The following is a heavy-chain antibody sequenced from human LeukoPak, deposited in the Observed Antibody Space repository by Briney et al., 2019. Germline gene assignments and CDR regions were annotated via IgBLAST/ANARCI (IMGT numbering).Heavy chain of an antibody. Sequence: GGSLRLSCAASGFTFSSYWMSWVRQAPGKGLEWVSAISGSGGSTYYADSVKGRFTISRDNSKNTLYLQMNSLRAEDTAVYYCARARRSSGWYRWAFDIWGQGTMVTVSS. D-gene: IGHD6-19*01. CDR2: ISGSGGST. J-gene: IGHJ3*02. V-gene: IGHV3-23*01. CDR1: GFTFSSYW. CDR3: ARARRSSGWYRWAFDI.